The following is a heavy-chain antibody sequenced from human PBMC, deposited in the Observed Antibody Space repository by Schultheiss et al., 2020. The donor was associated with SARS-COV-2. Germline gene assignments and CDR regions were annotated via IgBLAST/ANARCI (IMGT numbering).Heavy chain of an antibody. V-gene: IGHV1-18*01. Sequence: ASVKVSCKASGGTFSSYAISWVRQAPGQGLEWMGWISAYNGNTNYAQKLQGRVTMTRDTSTNTVYVELSSLRSEDTAVYYCARVSMTGGDAFDIWGQGTMVTVSS. J-gene: IGHJ3*02. CDR3: ARVSMTGGDAFDI. D-gene: IGHD1-26*01. CDR1: GGTFSSYA. CDR2: ISAYNGNT.